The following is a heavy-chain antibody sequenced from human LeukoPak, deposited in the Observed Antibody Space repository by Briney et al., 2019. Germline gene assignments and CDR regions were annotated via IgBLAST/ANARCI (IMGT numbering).Heavy chain of an antibody. J-gene: IGHJ4*02. CDR3: ARSITRKMTVFDY. CDR2: IYYSGST. Sequence: SETLSLTCTVSGGSISSYYWSWLRQPPGKGLEWIGYIYYSGSTNYNPSLKSRVTISVDTSKNQFSLKLSSVTAADTAVYYCARSITRKMTVFDYWGQGTLVTVSS. CDR1: GGSISSYY. V-gene: IGHV4-59*08. D-gene: IGHD4-17*01.